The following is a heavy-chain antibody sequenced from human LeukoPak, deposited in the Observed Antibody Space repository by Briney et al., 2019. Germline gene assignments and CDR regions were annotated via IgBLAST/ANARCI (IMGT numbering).Heavy chain of an antibody. CDR2: ISISGGST. V-gene: IGHV3-23*01. Sequence: GGSLRLSCAASGFXFSSYGMNWVRQAPGRGLERVSGISISGGSTYYADSVKGRFTISRDNSRNMVDLQMNSLGAEDTAVYYCAKVGYYYDSSGYRGAFDYWGQGTLVTVSS. D-gene: IGHD3-22*01. CDR1: GFXFSSYG. J-gene: IGHJ4*02. CDR3: AKVGYYYDSSGYRGAFDY.